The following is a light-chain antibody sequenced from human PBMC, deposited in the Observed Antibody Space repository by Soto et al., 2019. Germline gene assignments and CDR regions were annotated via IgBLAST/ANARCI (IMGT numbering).Light chain of an antibody. CDR2: EVT. V-gene: IGLV2-18*02. CDR3: SSYTSSSRYI. Sequence: QSVLTQPPSVSGSPGQSVTISCTGTSSDVGRYDRVSWYQQSPGTAPKLIIYEVTNRPSGVPDRFSGSKSGNTASLTISGLQAEDEADFSCSSYTSSSRYIFGTGTKVTVL. J-gene: IGLJ1*01. CDR1: SSDVGRYDR.